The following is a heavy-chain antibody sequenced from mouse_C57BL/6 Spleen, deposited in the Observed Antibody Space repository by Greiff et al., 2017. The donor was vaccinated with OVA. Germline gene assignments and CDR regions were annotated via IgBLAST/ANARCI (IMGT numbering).Heavy chain of an antibody. CDR1: GYTFTSYW. Sequence: QVQLQQPGAELVRPGSSVKLSCKASGYTFTSYWMDWVKQRPGQGLEWIGNIYPSDSETHYNQKFKDKATLTVDKSSSTAYMQLSSLTSEDSAVYYCARSSSWDYFDDWGKGTTLTVSS. CDR2: IYPSDSET. V-gene: IGHV1-61*01. CDR3: ARSSSWDYFDD. J-gene: IGHJ2*01. D-gene: IGHD4-1*01.